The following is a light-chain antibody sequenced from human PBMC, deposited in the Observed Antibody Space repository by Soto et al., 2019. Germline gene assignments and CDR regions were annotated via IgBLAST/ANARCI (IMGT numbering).Light chain of an antibody. CDR1: HDIRRD. V-gene: IGKV1-6*01. Sequence: AIPLTQSPSSLSASVGDSVTITCGASHDIRRDLAWFQQRPGKAPKILIYGSSDLQSGVPSRFSGSGSGTDFSLTIISLQPEDFATYFCLQDFDYPWTFGQGTKVDIK. J-gene: IGKJ1*01. CDR3: LQDFDYPWT. CDR2: GSS.